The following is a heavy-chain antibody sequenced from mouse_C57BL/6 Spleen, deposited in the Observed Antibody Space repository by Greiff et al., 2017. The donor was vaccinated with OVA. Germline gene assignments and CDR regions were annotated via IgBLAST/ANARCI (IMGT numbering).Heavy chain of an antibody. CDR3: ARRLRWDFDY. J-gene: IGHJ2*01. CDR1: GYAFSSYW. V-gene: IGHV1-80*01. CDR2: IYPGDGDT. Sequence: QVQLQQSGAELVKPGASVKISCKASGYAFSSYWMNWVKQRPGKGLEWIGKIYPGDGDTNYNGKFKGKATMTADKSSSTAYMQLSSLTSEDAAVYFCARRLRWDFDYWGQGTTLTVSS. D-gene: IGHD2-4*01.